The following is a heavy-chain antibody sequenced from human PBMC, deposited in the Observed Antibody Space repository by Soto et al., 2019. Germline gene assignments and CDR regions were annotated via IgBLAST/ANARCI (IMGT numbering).Heavy chain of an antibody. CDR1: GFTFSDYY. V-gene: IGHV3-11*01. D-gene: IGHD6-19*01. Sequence: PGGSLRLSCAASGFTFSDYYMSWIRQAPGKGLEWVSYISSSGSTIYYADSVKGRFTISRDNAKNSLYLQMNSLRAEDTAVYYCARDPFHSSDWYFTNRDYYYYGMDVWGQGTTVTVSS. CDR2: ISSSGSTI. J-gene: IGHJ6*02. CDR3: ARDPFHSSDWYFTNRDYYYYGMDV.